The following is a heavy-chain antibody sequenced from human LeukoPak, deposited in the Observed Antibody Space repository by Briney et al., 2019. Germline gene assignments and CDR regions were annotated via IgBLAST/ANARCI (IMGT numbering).Heavy chain of an antibody. D-gene: IGHD4-17*01. J-gene: IGHJ6*02. V-gene: IGHV3-33*08. CDR1: GFTFSSYA. CDR2: IWYDGSNK. Sequence: GGSLRLSCAASGFTFSSYAMHWVRQAPGKGLEWVAVIWYDGSNKYYADSVKGRFTISRDNSKNTLYLQMSSLRAEDTAVYYCARVEDDYGDYYYGMDVWGQGTTVTVSS. CDR3: ARVEDDYGDYYYGMDV.